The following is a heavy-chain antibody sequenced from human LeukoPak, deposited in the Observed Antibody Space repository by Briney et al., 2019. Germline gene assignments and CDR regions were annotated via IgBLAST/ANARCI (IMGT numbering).Heavy chain of an antibody. Sequence: PSQTLSLTCTVSGGSISSGTYYWSWIRQPAGKGLEWIGRIYSSGSTNYNPSLKSRVSISVDTSKNQFSLKLTSVTAADTAVYYCARHVYYDYVWGSYLDYWGQGTLVTVSS. V-gene: IGHV4-61*02. CDR1: GGSISSGTYY. D-gene: IGHD3-16*02. J-gene: IGHJ4*02. CDR3: ARHVYYDYVWGSYLDY. CDR2: IYSSGST.